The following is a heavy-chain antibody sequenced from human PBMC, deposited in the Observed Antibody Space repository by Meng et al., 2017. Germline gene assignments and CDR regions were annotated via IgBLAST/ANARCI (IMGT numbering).Heavy chain of an antibody. V-gene: IGHV4-34*01. Sequence: GQVQRCGAELLKPCETLSLTFAVYGGSFSGYYWSWIRQPPGKGLEWIGEINHSSSTNYNPSLKSRVTISVDTSKNQFSLKLSSVTAADTAVYYCARVPRATMIVDGTNFNFDYWGQGTLVTVSS. CDR2: INHSSST. CDR3: ARVPRATMIVDGTNFNFDY. CDR1: GGSFSGYY. J-gene: IGHJ4*02. D-gene: IGHD3-22*01.